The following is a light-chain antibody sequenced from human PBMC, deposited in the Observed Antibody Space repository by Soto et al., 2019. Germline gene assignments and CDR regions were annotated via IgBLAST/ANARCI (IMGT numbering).Light chain of an antibody. V-gene: IGLV1-44*01. CDR1: SSNIGANP. J-gene: IGLJ2*01. CDR3: EAWDDSLYGAV. CDR2: NND. Sequence: QSVLTQPPSASGTPGQRVTISCSGSSSNIGANPINWYQQLPGTAPKLLIYNNDQWPSGVPDRFSASKSGTSASLAISGLQSEDEADYYCEAWDDSLYGAVLGGGTKVTVL.